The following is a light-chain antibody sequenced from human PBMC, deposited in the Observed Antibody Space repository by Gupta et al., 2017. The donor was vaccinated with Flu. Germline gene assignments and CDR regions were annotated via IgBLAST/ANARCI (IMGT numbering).Light chain of an antibody. Sequence: SYVLTQPPSVSVAPGQTARITCGGNNSGSKRVHWYQQKPGQDHVLVVYVYSDRPSGIPERFSFSNSGNTDTPTITRVEAGDEADDDCQVWASTSDPPLVLGGGTKVPVL. CDR3: QVWASTSDPPLV. J-gene: IGLJ2*01. CDR1: NSGSKR. V-gene: IGLV3-21*02. CDR2: VYS.